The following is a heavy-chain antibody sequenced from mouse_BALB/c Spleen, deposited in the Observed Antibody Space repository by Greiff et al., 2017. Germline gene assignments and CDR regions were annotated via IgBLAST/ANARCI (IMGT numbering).Heavy chain of an antibody. J-gene: IGHJ2*01. Sequence: QVQLKQPGAELVRPGASVKLSCKASGYTFTSYWINWVKQRPGQGLEWIGNIYPSDSYTNYNQKFKDKATLTVDKSSSTAYMQLSSPTSEDSAVYYCTRFGDYWGQGTTLTVSS. CDR2: IYPSDSYT. CDR1: GYTFTSYW. CDR3: TRFGDY. V-gene: IGHV1-69*02.